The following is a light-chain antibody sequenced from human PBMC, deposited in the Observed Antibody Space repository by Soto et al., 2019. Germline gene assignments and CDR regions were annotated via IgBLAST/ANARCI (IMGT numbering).Light chain of an antibody. CDR3: QQYNNWWT. CDR1: QSVSSN. CDR2: GAS. J-gene: IGKJ1*01. V-gene: IGKV3-15*01. Sequence: EIVMTQSPATLSVSPGERATLSCRASQSVSSNLAWYQQKSGQAPRLLIYGASTRATGIPARFSGSGSGTEFTLTISSLQSQDFAVYYCQQYNNWWTFGQGTKVEI.